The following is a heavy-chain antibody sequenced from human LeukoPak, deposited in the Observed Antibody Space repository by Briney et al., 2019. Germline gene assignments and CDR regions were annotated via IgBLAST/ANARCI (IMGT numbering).Heavy chain of an antibody. V-gene: IGHV1-8*01. Sequence: ASVKVSCKASGYTFTSYDINWVRQATGQGLEWMGWMNPNSGNTGYAQKFQGRVTMTRNTSISTAYMELSSLRSEDTAVYYCARSPPGYDFWSGYYTYNWFDPWGQGTLVTVSS. D-gene: IGHD3-3*01. J-gene: IGHJ5*02. CDR3: ARSPPGYDFWSGYYTYNWFDP. CDR2: MNPNSGNT. CDR1: GYTFTSYD.